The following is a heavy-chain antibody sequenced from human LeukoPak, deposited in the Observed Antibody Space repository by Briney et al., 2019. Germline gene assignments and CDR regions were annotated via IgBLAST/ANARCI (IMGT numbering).Heavy chain of an antibody. J-gene: IGHJ3*02. CDR3: ARAEWRLFAFDI. D-gene: IGHD2-21*01. CDR1: GFTFSSYS. CDR2: ISTTSSYI. V-gene: IGHV3-21*01. Sequence: GGSLRLSCAASGFTFSSYSMNWVRQAPGKGLEWVSSISTTSSYIYYADSVKGRFTFSRDNAKNSLYLQMNSLRAEDTAVYYCARAEWRLFAFDIWGQGTMVTVSS.